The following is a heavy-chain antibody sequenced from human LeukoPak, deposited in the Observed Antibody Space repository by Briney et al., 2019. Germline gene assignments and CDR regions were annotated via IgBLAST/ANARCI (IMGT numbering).Heavy chain of an antibody. J-gene: IGHJ4*02. Sequence: ASVKVSCKAPGYTFTGYYIHWVRQAPGQGLEWMGWIYPYSGDTNYAQNFQGRVTMTRDTSISTAYMDLNRLTSDDTAVYFCARDRYGDGFAHFDYWGQGTLVTVSS. D-gene: IGHD5-24*01. CDR1: GYTFTGYY. CDR2: IYPYSGDT. CDR3: ARDRYGDGFAHFDY. V-gene: IGHV1-2*02.